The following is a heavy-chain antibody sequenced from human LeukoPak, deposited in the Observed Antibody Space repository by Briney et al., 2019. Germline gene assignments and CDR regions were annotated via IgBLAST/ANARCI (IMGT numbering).Heavy chain of an antibody. Sequence: PGGSLRLSCAASGFTLSNSEMNWARQAPGKGLEWVSFIAVDGTKYYPDSVKGRFTISRDSAKNSLFLQMNSLRPEDTAVYYCARDRYYGSGPYYGMDVWGQGTTVIVSS. CDR1: GFTLSNSE. CDR3: ARDRYYGSGPYYGMDV. J-gene: IGHJ6*02. D-gene: IGHD3-10*01. V-gene: IGHV3-48*03. CDR2: IAVDGTK.